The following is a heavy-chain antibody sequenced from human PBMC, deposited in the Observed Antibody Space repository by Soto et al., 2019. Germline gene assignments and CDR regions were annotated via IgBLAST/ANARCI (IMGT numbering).Heavy chain of an antibody. V-gene: IGHV3-30*03. CDR1: GFTFSSYG. Sequence: PGGSLRLSCAASGFTFSSYGMHWVRQAPGKGLEWVAVISYDGSNKYYADSVKGRFTISRDNSKNTLYLQMNSLGAEDTAVYWCARGIRNYYGVDFTGKGTMVTVSS. J-gene: IGHJ6*04. CDR3: ARGIRNYYGVDF. CDR2: ISYDGSNK.